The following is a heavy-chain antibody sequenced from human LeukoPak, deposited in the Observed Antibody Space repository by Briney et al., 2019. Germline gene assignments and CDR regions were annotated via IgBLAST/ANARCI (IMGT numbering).Heavy chain of an antibody. CDR2: IYYSGST. CDR1: GGSISSSSYY. CDR3: ARYTGGAAAFDY. J-gene: IGHJ4*02. V-gene: IGHV4-39*07. Sequence: SSETLSLTCTVSGGSISSSSYYWGWIRQPPGKGLEWIGSIYYSGSTYYNPSLKSRVTISVDTSKNQFSLKLGSVTAADTAVYYCARYTGGAAAFDYWGQGTLVTVSS. D-gene: IGHD6-13*01.